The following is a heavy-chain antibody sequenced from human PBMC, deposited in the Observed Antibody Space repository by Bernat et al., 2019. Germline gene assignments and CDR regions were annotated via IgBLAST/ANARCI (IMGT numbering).Heavy chain of an antibody. V-gene: IGHV1-18*01. CDR3: ARGDSSSSDY. Sequence: QVQLVQSGAEVKKPGASVKVSCKASGYTFTNYGINWVRQAPGQGLEWMGWLSAYNGNTNYAQKFQCRVTMTTDTSTNTAYMELKSLRSDDTAVYFRARGDSSSSDYWGKGTLVTVSS. CDR2: LSAYNGNT. J-gene: IGHJ4*02. CDR1: GYTFTNYG. D-gene: IGHD6-6*01.